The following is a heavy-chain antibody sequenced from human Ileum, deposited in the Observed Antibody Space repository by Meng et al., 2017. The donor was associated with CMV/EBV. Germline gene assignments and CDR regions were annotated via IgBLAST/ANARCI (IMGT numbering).Heavy chain of an antibody. CDR3: TTNGGTYPDSY. V-gene: IGHV3-15*01. CDR1: GFNVGNVW. D-gene: IGHD1-26*01. CDR2: IKSNVDGAAA. Sequence: AYGFNVGNVWMTWVRQAPGKGLEWVARIKSNVDGAAAHYGAPVTGRFSISRDDSQNTLFLQMNSLKAEDTATYFCTTNGGTYPDSYWGQGTLVTVSS. J-gene: IGHJ4*02.